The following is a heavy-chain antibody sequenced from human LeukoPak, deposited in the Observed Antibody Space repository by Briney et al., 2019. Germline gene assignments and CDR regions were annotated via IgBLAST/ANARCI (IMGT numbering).Heavy chain of an antibody. J-gene: IGHJ6*03. CDR1: GFTFSSYG. Sequence: PGGTLRLSCAASGFTFSSYGMSWVRQAPGKGLEWVSAISGSGGSTYYADSVKGRFTISRDNSKNTLYLQMNSLRAEDTAVYYCAKGRPLSSSWDPLFLDYYYMDVWGKGTTVTISS. D-gene: IGHD6-13*01. CDR3: AKGRPLSSSWDPLFLDYYYMDV. CDR2: ISGSGGST. V-gene: IGHV3-23*01.